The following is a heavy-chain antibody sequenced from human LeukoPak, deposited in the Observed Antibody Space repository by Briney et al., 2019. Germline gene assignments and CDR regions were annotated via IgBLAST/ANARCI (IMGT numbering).Heavy chain of an antibody. J-gene: IGHJ4*02. CDR1: GFTFSTYA. V-gene: IGHV3-23*01. Sequence: PGGSLRLSYAASGFTFSTYAMSWVRQAPGKGLEWVSAISGSGGSTYYADYVKGRFTISRDNSKNTLYLQMNSLRAEDTAVYYCANPSPLAASGTFDYWGQGTLVTVSS. CDR3: ANPSPLAASGTFDY. D-gene: IGHD6-13*01. CDR2: ISGSGGST.